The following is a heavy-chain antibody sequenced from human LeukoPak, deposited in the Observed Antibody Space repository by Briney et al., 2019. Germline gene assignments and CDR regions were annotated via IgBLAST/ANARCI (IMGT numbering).Heavy chain of an antibody. D-gene: IGHD1-26*01. CDR1: GFTFSSYA. Sequence: GGSLRLSCAASGFTFSSYAMHWVRQAPGKGLEWVAVISYDGSNKYYADSVKGRFTISRDNSKNTLYLQMNSLRAEDTAVYYCAGSLGIGGFWFDPWGQGTLVTVSS. V-gene: IGHV3-30-3*01. J-gene: IGHJ5*02. CDR2: ISYDGSNK. CDR3: AGSLGIGGFWFDP.